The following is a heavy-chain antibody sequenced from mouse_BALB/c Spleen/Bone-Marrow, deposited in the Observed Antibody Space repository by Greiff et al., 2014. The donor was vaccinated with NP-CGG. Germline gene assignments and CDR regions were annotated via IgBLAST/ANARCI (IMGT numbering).Heavy chain of an antibody. D-gene: IGHD3-1*01. V-gene: IGHV1S81*02. CDR2: INPTNGST. J-gene: IGHJ1*01. Sequence: QVQLKQSGAELVRPGVSVKLSCKASGYTFTSYWMHWIKQRPEQGLERIGEINPTNGSTNYNEEFKTKATLTVDESSSTAYMQLSSLTSEDSAVYYCASGPWYFDVWGAGTTVTVSS. CDR1: GYTFTSYW. CDR3: ASGPWYFDV.